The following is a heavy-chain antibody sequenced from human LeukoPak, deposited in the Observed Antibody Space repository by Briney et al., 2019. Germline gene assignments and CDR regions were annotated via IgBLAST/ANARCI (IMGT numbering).Heavy chain of an antibody. V-gene: IGHV3-48*04. J-gene: IGHJ4*02. CDR1: GFTFSSYN. CDR3: ARETPRQRETRDGYR. D-gene: IGHD5-24*01. Sequence: GGSLRLSCTASGFTFSSYNINWVRQAPGKGLEWVSYISSSSSTIYYADSVKARFTISRENPKNLLFLQINSLGVEDTAVYYCARETPRQRETRDGYRWGQGTVVTVSS. CDR2: ISSSSSTI.